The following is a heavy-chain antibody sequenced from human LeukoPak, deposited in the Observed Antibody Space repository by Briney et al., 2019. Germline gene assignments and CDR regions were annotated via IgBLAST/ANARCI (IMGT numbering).Heavy chain of an antibody. Sequence: SGGSLGLSCAASGFTFSSYAMSWVRQAPGKGLEWVSAISGSGGSTYYADSVKGRFTISRDNSKNTLYLQMNSLRAEDTAVYYCAKGSYGGNFAFDYWGQGTLVTVSS. V-gene: IGHV3-23*01. CDR3: AKGSYGGNFAFDY. J-gene: IGHJ4*02. CDR1: GFTFSSYA. D-gene: IGHD4-23*01. CDR2: ISGSGGST.